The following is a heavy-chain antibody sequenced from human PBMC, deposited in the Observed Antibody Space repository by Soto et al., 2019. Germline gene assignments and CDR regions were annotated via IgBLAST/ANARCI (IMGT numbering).Heavy chain of an antibody. V-gene: IGHV4-30-4*01. D-gene: IGHD3-16*02. CDR3: ARSTYGEGYPHFFAD. CDR2: IHNTGNT. Sequence: QVQLQESGPGLVMPSQTLSLTCAVSGGSIDDINSYWTWIRQSPGMSPEWIGYIHNTGNTFYSPSLKRRLAISIDSSKSQFSLKLSAVTAADPAFYYCARSTYGEGYPHFFADWGQGTLVTVSS. J-gene: IGHJ4*02. CDR1: GGSIDDINSY.